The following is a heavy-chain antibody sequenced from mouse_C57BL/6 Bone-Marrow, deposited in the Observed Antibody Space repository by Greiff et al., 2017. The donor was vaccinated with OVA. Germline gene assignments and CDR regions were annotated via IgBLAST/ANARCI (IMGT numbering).Heavy chain of an antibody. J-gene: IGHJ1*03. V-gene: IGHV3-6*01. CDR3: AKERDYYGSSYRYFDV. CDR1: GYSITSGYY. CDR2: ISYDGSN. D-gene: IGHD1-1*01. Sequence: EVKLMEPGPGLVKPSQSLSLTCSVTGYSITSGYYWNWIRQFPGNKLEWMGYISYDGSNNYNPSLKNRISITRDTSKNQFFLKLNSVTTEDTATYYCAKERDYYGSSYRYFDVWGTGTTVTVSS.